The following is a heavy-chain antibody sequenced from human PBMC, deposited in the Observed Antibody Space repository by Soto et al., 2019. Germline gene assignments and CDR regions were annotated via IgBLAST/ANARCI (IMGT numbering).Heavy chain of an antibody. V-gene: IGHV4-59*08. CDR3: DSDGMDV. Sequence: PSETLSLTCTVPGDSVSSYYWSWIRQPPGKGLEWIGYIYYSGSTNYNPSLKSRVTISVGTSKNQFSLKLSSVTAADTAVYYCDSDGMDVWGQGTTVTVSS. CDR2: IYYSGST. J-gene: IGHJ6*02. CDR1: GDSVSSYY.